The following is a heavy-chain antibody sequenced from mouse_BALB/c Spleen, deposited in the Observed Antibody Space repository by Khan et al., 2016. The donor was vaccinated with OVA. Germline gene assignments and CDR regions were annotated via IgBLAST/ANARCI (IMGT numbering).Heavy chain of an antibody. Sequence: EVKLLESGPGLVKPSQSLSLTCTVTGYSITSDYAWNWIRQFPGNKLEWMGYISSTGSTSYNPSLKSLISITRYTSKNQFFLQLKSVTTEDTATYYCARSLYYSYGYALDCWGRGTSVTVSS. D-gene: IGHD2-14*01. CDR2: ISSTGST. V-gene: IGHV3-2*02. CDR1: GYSITSDYA. CDR3: ARSLYYSYGYALDC. J-gene: IGHJ4*01.